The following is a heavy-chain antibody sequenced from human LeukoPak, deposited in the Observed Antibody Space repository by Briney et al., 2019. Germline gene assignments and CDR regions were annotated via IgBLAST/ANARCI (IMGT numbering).Heavy chain of an antibody. J-gene: IGHJ3*02. D-gene: IGHD3-22*01. CDR3: ARAEPYYDSSGSDDAFDI. CDR1: GGSISSYY. CDR2: IYTSGST. V-gene: IGHV4-4*07. Sequence: SETLSLTCTVSGGSISSYYWSWIRQPAGKGLEWIRRIYTSGSTNYNPSLKSRVTMSVDTSKNQFSLKLSSVTAADTAVYYCARAEPYYDSSGSDDAFDIWGQGTMVTVSS.